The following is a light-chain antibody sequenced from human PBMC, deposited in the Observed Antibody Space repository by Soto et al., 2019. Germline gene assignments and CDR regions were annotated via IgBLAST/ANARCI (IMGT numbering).Light chain of an antibody. CDR2: DNN. V-gene: IGLV1-40*01. Sequence: QLVLTQPPSVSGAPGQRVTISCTGASSNIGAGYDVHWYQQLPGTAPKLLIYDNNNRPSGVPDRFSGSKSGTSASLAITGLQAGDEADYYCQSYDSSVIFGGGTKLTVL. J-gene: IGLJ2*01. CDR3: QSYDSSVI. CDR1: SSNIGAGYD.